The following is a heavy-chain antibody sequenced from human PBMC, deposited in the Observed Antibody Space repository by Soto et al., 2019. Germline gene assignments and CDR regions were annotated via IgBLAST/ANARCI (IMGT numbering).Heavy chain of an antibody. J-gene: IGHJ3*01. Sequence: DAQLVESGGGLVQPGKSLRISCVASGFTFDDHTMHWVRQAPGRGLEWVSCISWNSGIIGYAVSVKGRFTIYRDNAENSLYLRMDSLRPEDTAVYYCTKDTHSPSGYFEAFDVWGQGTKVTVSS. CDR3: TKDTHSPSGYFEAFDV. V-gene: IGHV3-9*01. CDR2: ISWNSGII. CDR1: GFTFDDHT. D-gene: IGHD3-22*01.